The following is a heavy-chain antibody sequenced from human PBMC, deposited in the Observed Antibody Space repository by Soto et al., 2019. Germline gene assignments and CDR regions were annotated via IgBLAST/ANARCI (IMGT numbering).Heavy chain of an antibody. J-gene: IGHJ6*02. V-gene: IGHV4-30-2*01. Sequence: QLQLQESGSGLVKPSQTLSLTCAVSGGSISSGGYTWTWIRQPPGQGLEWIGYTYHSGSPFYNPSLKRRVTISVDRFEKQFSLKLSAVTAADTAVYYCARAHYGDYGYGMDVCRQCTTVTVSS. CDR2: TYHSGSP. CDR1: GGSISSGGYT. D-gene: IGHD4-17*01. CDR3: ARAHYGDYGYGMDV.